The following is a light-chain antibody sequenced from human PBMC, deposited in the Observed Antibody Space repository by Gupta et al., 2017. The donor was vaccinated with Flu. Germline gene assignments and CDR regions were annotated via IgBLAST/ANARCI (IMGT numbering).Light chain of an antibody. CDR3: QQYNDYL. J-gene: IGKJ4*01. Sequence: SVGDRVTITCRASQSISNWLDWEQQKPVKAPKLLIYKASSLESGVRSRFSGSGSGTEFTLTISILQHDDFATYYCQQYNDYLFGWGTKVEIK. CDR1: QSISNW. CDR2: KAS. V-gene: IGKV1-5*03.